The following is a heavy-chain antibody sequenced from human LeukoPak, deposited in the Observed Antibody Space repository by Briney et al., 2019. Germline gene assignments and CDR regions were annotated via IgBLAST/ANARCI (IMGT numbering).Heavy chain of an antibody. CDR1: GFTFSSYS. CDR3: ARAGITMIRGVITH. D-gene: IGHD3-10*01. Sequence: GGSLRLSCAASGFTFSSYSMNWVRQAPGKGLEWVSSISSSSSYIYYADSVKGRFTISRDNAKNSLYLQMNSLRAEDTAVYYCARAGITMIRGVITHWGQGTLVTVSS. J-gene: IGHJ4*02. V-gene: IGHV3-21*01. CDR2: ISSSSSYI.